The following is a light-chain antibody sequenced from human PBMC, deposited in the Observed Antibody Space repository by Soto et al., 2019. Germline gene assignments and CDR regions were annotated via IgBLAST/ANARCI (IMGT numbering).Light chain of an antibody. V-gene: IGLV2-8*01. J-gene: IGLJ1*01. CDR2: EVT. Sequence: QSALTQPPSASGSPGQTVTISCTGTISDVGGYNYVSWYQQHPGKAPKLMIYEVTKRPSGVPDRFSGSKSGNTASLTVSGLLPEDEADYYCASYAGRNQVFGTGTKVTVL. CDR3: ASYAGRNQV. CDR1: ISDVGGYNY.